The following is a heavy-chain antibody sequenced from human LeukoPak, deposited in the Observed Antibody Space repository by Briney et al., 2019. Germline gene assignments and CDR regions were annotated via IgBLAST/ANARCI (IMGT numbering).Heavy chain of an antibody. J-gene: IGHJ4*02. Sequence: PSETLSLTCTVSGGSISSGGYYWSWIRQHPGKGLEWIGYIYYSGSIYYNPSLKSRVTISVDTSKNQFSLKLSSVTAADTAVYYCARDYGSGSYFDYWGQGTLVTVSS. CDR3: ARDYGSGSYFDY. D-gene: IGHD3-10*01. CDR2: IYYSGSI. V-gene: IGHV4-31*03. CDR1: GGSISSGGYY.